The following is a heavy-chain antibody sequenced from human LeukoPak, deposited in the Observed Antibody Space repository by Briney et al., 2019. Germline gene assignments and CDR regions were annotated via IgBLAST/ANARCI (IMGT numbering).Heavy chain of an antibody. CDR1: GFTFDDYA. Sequence: GGSLRLSCAASGFTFDDYAMHWVRQAPGKGLEWVSGISWNSGSIGYADSVKGRFTISRDNAKNSLYLQMNSLRAEDTALYYCAKAFDSSGSDYWGQGTLVTVSS. D-gene: IGHD3-22*01. CDR3: AKAFDSSGSDY. CDR2: ISWNSGSI. J-gene: IGHJ4*02. V-gene: IGHV3-9*01.